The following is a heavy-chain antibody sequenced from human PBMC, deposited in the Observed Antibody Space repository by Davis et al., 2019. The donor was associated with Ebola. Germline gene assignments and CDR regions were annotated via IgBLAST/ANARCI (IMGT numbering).Heavy chain of an antibody. D-gene: IGHD6-6*01. CDR3: ARCSSSYNYYYGMDV. V-gene: IGHV1-69*13. J-gene: IGHJ6*02. CDR2: IIPIFGTA. CDR1: GGTFSSYA. Sequence: AASVKVSCKASGGTFSSYAISWVRQASGQGLEWMGGIIPIFGTANYAQKFQGRVTITADESTSTAYMELSSLRSEDTAVYYCARCSSSYNYYYGMDVWGQGTTVTVSS.